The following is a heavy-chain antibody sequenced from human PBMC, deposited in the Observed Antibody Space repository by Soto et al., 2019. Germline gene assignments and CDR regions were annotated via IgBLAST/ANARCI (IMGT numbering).Heavy chain of an antibody. Sequence: SEPLSINCAVGSGSSSSYYCNWIRQPPGKGLEWIGYIYYSGSTNYNPSLKSRVTISVDTSKNQFSLKLSSVTAADTAVYYCAKGSGDWG. D-gene: IGHD2-15*01. CDR1: SGSSSSYY. CDR2: IYYSGST. V-gene: IGHV4-59*08. CDR3: AKGSGD. J-gene: IGHJ1*01.